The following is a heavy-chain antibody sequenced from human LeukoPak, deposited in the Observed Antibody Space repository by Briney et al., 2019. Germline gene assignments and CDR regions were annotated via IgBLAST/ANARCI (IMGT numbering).Heavy chain of an antibody. CDR3: AIDTAMVSGAFDI. J-gene: IGHJ3*02. Sequence: PSETLSITCAVYGGSFSGYYWSWIRQPPGKGLEWIGEINHSGSTNYNPSLKSRVTISVDTSKNQFSLKLSSVTAADTAVYYCAIDTAMVSGAFDIWGQGTMVTVSS. CDR2: INHSGST. D-gene: IGHD5-18*01. CDR1: GGSFSGYY. V-gene: IGHV4-34*01.